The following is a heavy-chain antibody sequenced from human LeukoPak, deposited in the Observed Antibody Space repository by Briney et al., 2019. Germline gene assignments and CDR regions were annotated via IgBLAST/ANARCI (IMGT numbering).Heavy chain of an antibody. Sequence: PGGSLRLSCEVSGFTFITEAMTWVRQAPGKGLEWVSSISDSSRTTYYADSVQGRFTISRDNSRNTVYLQMNSLRVEDTAFYYCAKKLGFIPQFDYWSQGTLVAVSS. CDR1: GFTFITEA. CDR3: AKKLGFIPQFDY. J-gene: IGHJ4*02. CDR2: ISDSSRTT. D-gene: IGHD6-13*01. V-gene: IGHV3-23*01.